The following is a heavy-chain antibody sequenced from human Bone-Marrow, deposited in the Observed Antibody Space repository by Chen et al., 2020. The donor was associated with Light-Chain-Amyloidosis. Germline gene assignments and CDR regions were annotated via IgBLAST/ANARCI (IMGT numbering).Heavy chain of an antibody. CDR3: ARRRYGYNFDY. V-gene: IGHV5-51*01. CDR2: IYPDAPAA. Sequence: EVQLEQSGPEVKKPGESLKISCKGSGYTFPNYWIGWVRQMPGKGLEWMGVIYPDAPAARYSPSFEGQVTTSADQSDTTAYLQWRSLKASNTAMYYCARRRYGYNFDYWGQGTLVTVSS. J-gene: IGHJ4*02. CDR1: GYTFPNYW. D-gene: IGHD5-12*01.